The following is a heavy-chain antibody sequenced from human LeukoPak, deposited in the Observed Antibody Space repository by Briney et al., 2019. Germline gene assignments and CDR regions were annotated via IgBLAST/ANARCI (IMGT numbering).Heavy chain of an antibody. J-gene: IGHJ5*02. CDR2: ISGDGTAR. Sequence: GGSLRLSCAASGFTSSSYWMHWVRQVPGKGLVWVSRISGDGTARNYADSVKGRFTISRDDAKNTVDLQMNSLRGEDTAVYYCVRRRGSYGWFQPWGPGNPGHRLL. D-gene: IGHD3-10*01. CDR1: GFTSSSYW. CDR3: VRRRGSYGWFQP. V-gene: IGHV3-74*01.